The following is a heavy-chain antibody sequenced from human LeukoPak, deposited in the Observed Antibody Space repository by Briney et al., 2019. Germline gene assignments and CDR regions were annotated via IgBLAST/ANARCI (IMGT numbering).Heavy chain of an antibody. J-gene: IGHJ5*01. CDR3: AKDRPNYYHSTGHYYRRDGDS. CDR1: GFTFSSYA. V-gene: IGHV3-23*01. D-gene: IGHD3-22*01. Sequence: GGSLRLSCDASGFTFSSYAMSWVRQGTGKGLEWVSSITSSGEATYYADSVKGRFTISRDNSRYTLYLQMNSLRAEDTAVYYCAKDRPNYYHSTGHYYRRDGDSWGQGTLVTVFS. CDR2: ITSSGEAT.